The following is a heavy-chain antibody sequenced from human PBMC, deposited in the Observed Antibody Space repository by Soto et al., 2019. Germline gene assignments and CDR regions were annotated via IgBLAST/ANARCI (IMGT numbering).Heavy chain of an antibody. CDR1: GFTFSSYS. Sequence: GSLGLSCEVSGFTFSSYSMNWVRQAPGKGLEWVSSISGSGGYIYYADSVKGRFTISRDNAKNSLYLQMTSLRDEDTALYYCARDRQSTPWYAADYWGQGSLVTVSS. J-gene: IGHJ4*02. CDR3: ARDRQSTPWYAADY. CDR2: ISGSGGYI. D-gene: IGHD6-13*01. V-gene: IGHV3-21*01.